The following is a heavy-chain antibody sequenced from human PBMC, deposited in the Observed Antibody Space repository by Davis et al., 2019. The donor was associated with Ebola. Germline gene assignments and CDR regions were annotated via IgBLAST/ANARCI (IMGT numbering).Heavy chain of an antibody. Sequence: PSETLSLTCTVSGGSISSGDYYWSWTRQAPGKGLEWVANIKQDGSEKYYVDSVKGRFTISRDNAKNSLYLQMNSLRAEDTAVYYCARSGLSFGVVKYHYGMDVWGKGTTVTVSS. J-gene: IGHJ6*04. V-gene: IGHV3-7*03. CDR1: GGSISSGDYY. CDR3: ARSGLSFGVVKYHYGMDV. CDR2: IKQDGSEK. D-gene: IGHD3-3*01.